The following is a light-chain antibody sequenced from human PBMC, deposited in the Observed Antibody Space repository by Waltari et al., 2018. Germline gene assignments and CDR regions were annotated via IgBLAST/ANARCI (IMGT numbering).Light chain of an antibody. CDR3: AAWDDRLKGVV. CDR2: GND. CDR1: GFNMGSNS. J-gene: IGLJ3*02. V-gene: IGLV1-44*01. Sequence: QSVLTQPPSASGTPGQRVTISCSGSGFNMGSNSLSWYQQLPGSAPKLLIYGNDHRPAGVPDRISSSKSGTSASLAISGLQSADEALYYCAAWDDRLKGVVFGGGTKVTVL.